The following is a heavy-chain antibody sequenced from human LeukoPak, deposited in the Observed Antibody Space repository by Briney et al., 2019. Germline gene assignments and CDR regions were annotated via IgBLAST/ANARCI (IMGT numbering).Heavy chain of an antibody. V-gene: IGHV3-11*01. CDR2: ISNSGRAF. D-gene: IGHD4-17*01. CDR1: GFTFSDYY. Sequence: GGSLRLSCAAYGFTFSDYYMSWIRQAPWKGLEWIAYISNSGRAFYYADSVKGRFTVSRDNAKNSLYLQMNSLRDEDTAVYYCARAVRIDYWGQGTLVTVSS. J-gene: IGHJ4*02. CDR3: ARAVRIDY.